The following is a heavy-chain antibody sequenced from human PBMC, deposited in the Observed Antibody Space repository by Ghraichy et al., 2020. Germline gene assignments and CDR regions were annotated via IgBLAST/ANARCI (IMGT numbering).Heavy chain of an antibody. J-gene: IGHJ4*02. CDR1: GYSLTNYG. D-gene: IGHD3-10*01. CDR3: ARDGGLWFGDY. V-gene: IGHV1-18*01. Sequence: ASVKVSCKASGYSLTNYGICWVRQAPGQGLEWMGWISAYSGNTNYAQKFQGRVTMTTDTSTSTAYMELRSLRSDDTAVYYCARDGGLWFGDYWGQGTLVTVSS. CDR2: ISAYSGNT.